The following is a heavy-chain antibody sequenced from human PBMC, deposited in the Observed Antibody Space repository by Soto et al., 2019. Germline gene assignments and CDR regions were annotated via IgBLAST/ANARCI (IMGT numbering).Heavy chain of an antibody. V-gene: IGHV4-39*01. CDR2: IYYSGST. CDR1: GGSISSSSYY. CDR3: ARQGKYSSSWYPYWFDP. Sequence: KTSETLSLTCTVSGGSISSSSYYWGWIRQPPGKGLEWIGSIYYSGSTYYNPSLKSRVTISVDTSKNQFSLKLSSVTAADTAVYYCARQGKYSSSWYPYWFDPWGQGTLVTVSS. J-gene: IGHJ5*02. D-gene: IGHD6-13*01.